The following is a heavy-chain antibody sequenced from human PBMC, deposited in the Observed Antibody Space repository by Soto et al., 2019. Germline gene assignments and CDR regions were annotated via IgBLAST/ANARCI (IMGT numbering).Heavy chain of an antibody. J-gene: IGHJ6*02. CDR3: ARTPRGQWELPYYYYGMDV. Sequence: PSETLSLTCTVSGGSISSYYWSWIRQPAGKGLEWIGYIYYSGSTNYNPSLKSRVTISVDTSKNQFSLKLSSVTAADTAVYYCARTPRGQWELPYYYYGMDVWGQGTTVTVSS. CDR1: GGSISSYY. V-gene: IGHV4-59*01. D-gene: IGHD1-26*01. CDR2: IYYSGST.